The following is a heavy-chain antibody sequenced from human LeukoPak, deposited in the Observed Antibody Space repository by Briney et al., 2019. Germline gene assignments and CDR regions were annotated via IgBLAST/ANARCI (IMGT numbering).Heavy chain of an antibody. V-gene: IGHV3-23*01. Sequence: GGSLRLSCAASGFTFSSYAMSWVRHAPGKGLEWVSAIGGNGGSTYYAESVKRRFTISRDNPKNTLYLQRDSLRADDTALYYCAKEQGWFGECSTYWGQGTLVTVSS. CDR1: GFTFSSYA. J-gene: IGHJ4*02. D-gene: IGHD3-10*01. CDR3: AKEQGWFGECSTY. CDR2: IGGNGGST.